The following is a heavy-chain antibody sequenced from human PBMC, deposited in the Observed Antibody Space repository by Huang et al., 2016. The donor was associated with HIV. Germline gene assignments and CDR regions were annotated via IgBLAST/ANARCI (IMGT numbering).Heavy chain of an antibody. CDR3: ARGFNYYASDNLEVYYFDS. CDR2: INHNGKI. Sequence: QVQLKHWGAGLLKPSEILSLTCAVYGGAFRGSSWTWIRQLPEKCLEWIGDINHNGKIIYNPSLSARVTTSTDTYKNHFSLTLTSVTAADTALYYCARGFNYYASDNLEVYYFDSWGLGTLVTVSP. D-gene: IGHD3-10*01. V-gene: IGHV4-34*02. CDR1: GGAFRGSS. J-gene: IGHJ4*02.